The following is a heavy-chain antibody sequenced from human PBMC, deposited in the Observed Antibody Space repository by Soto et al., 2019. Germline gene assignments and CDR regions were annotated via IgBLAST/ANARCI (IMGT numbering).Heavy chain of an antibody. CDR1: GGTFSSYA. D-gene: IGHD3-9*01. V-gene: IGHV1-69*13. CDR3: ARERGETRILTGPSPFDP. CDR2: IIPIFGTA. Sequence: ASVKVSCKASGGTFSSYAISWVRQAPGQGLEWMGGIIPIFGTANYAQKFQGRVTITADESTSTAYMELSSLRSEDTAVYYCARERGETRILTGPSPFDPWGQGTLVTVSS. J-gene: IGHJ5*02.